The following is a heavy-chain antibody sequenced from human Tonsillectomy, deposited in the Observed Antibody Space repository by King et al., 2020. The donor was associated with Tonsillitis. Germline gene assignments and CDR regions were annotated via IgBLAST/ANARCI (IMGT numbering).Heavy chain of an antibody. CDR2: INPSGDST. J-gene: IGHJ6*02. Sequence: LVPSGAEVKKPGASVKVSCKASGYIFTSYHMHWVRQAPGQGLEWMGIINPSGDSTNYAQKFQGRVIMTRDTSTTPVYMEQSSLRSEDTAVYYGARRWWLTLGGVVIYGMDVWGQGTTVTVS. CDR1: GYIFTSYH. V-gene: IGHV1-46*01. D-gene: IGHD3-16*01. CDR3: ARRWWLTLGGVVIYGMDV.